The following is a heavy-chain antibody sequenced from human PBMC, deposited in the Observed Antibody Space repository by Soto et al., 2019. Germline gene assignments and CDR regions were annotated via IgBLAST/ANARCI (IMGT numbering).Heavy chain of an antibody. CDR3: ARCSCSIGSCDACWPLDL. CDR2: ISPSTGDT. CDR1: GYTFTNYA. D-gene: IGHD1-1*01. V-gene: IGHV1-18*01. Sequence: QVHLVQSGAEVKEPGASVKVSCQASGYTFTNYAISWVRQAPGHRLEWLGWISPSTGDTDQAQRFQERVTMTLDTSANTANMELRSLGTDDKAVYYCARCSCSIGSCDACWPLDLGGTGTVDTASS. J-gene: IGHJ2*01.